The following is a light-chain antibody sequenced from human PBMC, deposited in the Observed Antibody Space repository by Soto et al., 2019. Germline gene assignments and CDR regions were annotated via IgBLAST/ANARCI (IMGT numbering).Light chain of an antibody. CDR3: QHSYSSPWP. CDR1: QSISSY. CDR2: AAS. J-gene: IGKJ1*01. Sequence: DIQMTQSPSSLSASVGDRVTITCRASQSISSYLNWYQQKPGKAPKLLIYAASSLQSGVPSRFSGSGSGTDFTLTISSLQPEDFATYYCQHSYSSPWPFAQGTKADIK. V-gene: IGKV1-39*01.